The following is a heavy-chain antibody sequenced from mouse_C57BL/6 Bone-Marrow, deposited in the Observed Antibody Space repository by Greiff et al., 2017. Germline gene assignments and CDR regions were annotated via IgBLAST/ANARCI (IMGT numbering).Heavy chain of an antibody. CDR3: TTELPYFDV. V-gene: IGHV14-4*01. D-gene: IGHD1-1*01. Sequence: VQLQQSGAELVRPGASVKLSCTASGFTIKDDYMHWVKQRPEQGLEWIGWIDPENGDTEYASKFQGKATITADTSSNTAYLQLSSLTSEYTAVYYCTTELPYFDVWGTGTTVTVSS. J-gene: IGHJ1*03. CDR2: IDPENGDT. CDR1: GFTIKDDY.